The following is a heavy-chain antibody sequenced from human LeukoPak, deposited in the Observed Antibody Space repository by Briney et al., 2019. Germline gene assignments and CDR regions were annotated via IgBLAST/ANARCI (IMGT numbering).Heavy chain of an antibody. CDR2: IKRDGSEK. D-gene: IGHD3-22*01. J-gene: IGHJ4*02. Sequence: GASLRLSCAASGFTSSSYRVWWLRQAPEEGVEWVANIKRDGSEKYYVASLKGRFTISRDNAKNSQYLQMSSLRAEDTVVYYGATDDNSGSDDWSQGTLVTASS. V-gene: IGHV3-7*01. CDR1: GFTSSSYR. CDR3: ATDDNSGSDD.